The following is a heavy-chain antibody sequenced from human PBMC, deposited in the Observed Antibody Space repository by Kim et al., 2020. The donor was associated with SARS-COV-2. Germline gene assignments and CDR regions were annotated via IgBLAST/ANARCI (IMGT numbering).Heavy chain of an antibody. V-gene: IGHV4-39*01. CDR1: GGSISSSSYY. D-gene: IGHD6-13*01. Sequence: SETLSLTCTVSGGSISSSSYYWGWIRQPPGKGLEWIGSIYYSGSTYYNPSLKSRVTISVDTSKNQFSLKLSSVTAADTAVYYCATSIAAAGHDFDYWGQGTLVTVSS. CDR2: IYYSGST. J-gene: IGHJ4*02. CDR3: ATSIAAAGHDFDY.